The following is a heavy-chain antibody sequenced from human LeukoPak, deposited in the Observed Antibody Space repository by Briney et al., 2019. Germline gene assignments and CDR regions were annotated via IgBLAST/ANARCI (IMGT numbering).Heavy chain of an antibody. V-gene: IGHV4-39*01. CDR1: GGSISSSSYY. J-gene: IGHJ4*02. D-gene: IGHD3-10*01. CDR2: IYYSGST. CDR3: ARHVSLYGSGSYWVIDY. Sequence: SETLSLTCTVSGGSISSSSYYWGWIRQPPGKGLEWIGRIYYSGSTDYNPSLKSRVAISVDTSKNQFSLKLSSVTAADTAVYYCARHVSLYGSGSYWVIDYWGQGTLVTVSS.